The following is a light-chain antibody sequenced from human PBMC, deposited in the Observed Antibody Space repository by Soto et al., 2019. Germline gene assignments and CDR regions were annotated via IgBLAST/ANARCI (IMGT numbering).Light chain of an antibody. Sequence: EIVLTQSPGTLSLSPGERATLSCRASQSVSTSYLAWYQQKPGQAHRLLIYGASSRATGIPDRFSGSGSGTVFTLTISRLEPEDFAAYYCQQYGSSQLTFGGGTKVEIK. CDR3: QQYGSSQLT. J-gene: IGKJ4*01. CDR2: GAS. CDR1: QSVSTSY. V-gene: IGKV3-20*01.